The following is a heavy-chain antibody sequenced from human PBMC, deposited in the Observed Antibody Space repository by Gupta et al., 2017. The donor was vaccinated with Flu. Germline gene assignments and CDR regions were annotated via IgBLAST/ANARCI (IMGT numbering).Heavy chain of an antibody. V-gene: IGHV3-64*01. CDR2: ISSNGGST. J-gene: IGHJ4*02. CDR1: GFTFSSYA. Sequence: EVQLVESGGGLVQPGGSLRLSCAASGFTFSSYAMHWVRQAPGKGLEYVSAISSNGGSTYYANSVKGRFTISRDNSKNTLYLQMGSLRAEDMAVYYCARAYYDILTVGLDYWGQGTLVTVSS. D-gene: IGHD3-9*01. CDR3: ARAYYDILTVGLDY.